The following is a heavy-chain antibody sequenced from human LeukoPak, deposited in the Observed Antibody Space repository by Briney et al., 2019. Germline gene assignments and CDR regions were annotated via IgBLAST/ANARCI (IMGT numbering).Heavy chain of an antibody. J-gene: IGHJ4*02. Sequence: GGSLRLSCIASGFTFGDYAVNWVRQAPGKGQEWVCFIRGRYYGGTTEYAASVKGRFTISGDDSKSIAYLQMNSLKPEDTGVYYCTRLNTPGYDSALVYWGQGTLVTVSS. D-gene: IGHD5-12*01. V-gene: IGHV3-49*04. CDR1: GFTFGDYA. CDR2: IRGRYYGGTT. CDR3: TRLNTPGYDSALVY.